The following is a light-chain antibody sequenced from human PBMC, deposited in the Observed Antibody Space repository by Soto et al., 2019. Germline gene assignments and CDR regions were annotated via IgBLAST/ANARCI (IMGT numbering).Light chain of an antibody. V-gene: IGLV2-14*01. Sequence: QSVLTQPASVSGSPGQSITISCTGTSSDVGAYKYVSWYQQHPGKAPKVMIYEVSNRPSGVSNRFSGSKSGNTASLTISGLQAEDEADYYCSSFTSAYTFVFGSGTKVTVL. J-gene: IGLJ1*01. CDR1: SSDVGAYKY. CDR3: SSFTSAYTFV. CDR2: EVS.